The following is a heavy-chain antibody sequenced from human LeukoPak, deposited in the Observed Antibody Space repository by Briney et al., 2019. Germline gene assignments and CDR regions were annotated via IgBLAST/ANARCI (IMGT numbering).Heavy chain of an antibody. V-gene: IGHV1-2*02. J-gene: IGHJ5*02. D-gene: IGHD6-19*01. CDR2: INPNSGGT. Sequence: VASVKVSCKASGYTFTGYYMHWVRQAPGQGLEWMGWINPNSGGTNYAQKFQGRVTMTRGTSNSTAYMELSRLRSDDTAVYYCARDSSGWDNWFDPWGQGTLVTVSS. CDR1: GYTFTGYY. CDR3: ARDSSGWDNWFDP.